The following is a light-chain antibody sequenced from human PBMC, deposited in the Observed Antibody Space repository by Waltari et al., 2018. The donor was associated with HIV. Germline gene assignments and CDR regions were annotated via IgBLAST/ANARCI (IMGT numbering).Light chain of an antibody. CDR1: SPNIGAGSD. Sequence: QSVLTQPPSVSGAPGQRVTIPCTGSSPNIGAGSDVHWYQQLPGTAPKRLIYGTSNRPSGVPDRFSGPKSGTSASLAITGLQAEDEADYYGQSYDSTGVFGGGTKLTVL. V-gene: IGLV1-40*01. J-gene: IGLJ3*02. CDR2: GTS. CDR3: QSYDSTGV.